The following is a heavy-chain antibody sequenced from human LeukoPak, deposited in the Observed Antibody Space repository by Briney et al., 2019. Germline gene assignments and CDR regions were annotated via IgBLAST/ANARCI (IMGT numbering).Heavy chain of an antibody. J-gene: IGHJ4*02. Sequence: GGSLRLSRAASGFTFSSYGMHWVRQAPGKGLEWVAVISYDGSNKYYADSVKGRFTISRDNSKNTLYLQMNSLRAEDTAVYYCAKDQQQLVEYYFDYWGQGTLVTVSS. CDR1: GFTFSSYG. CDR3: AKDQQQLVEYYFDY. D-gene: IGHD6-13*01. V-gene: IGHV3-30*18. CDR2: ISYDGSNK.